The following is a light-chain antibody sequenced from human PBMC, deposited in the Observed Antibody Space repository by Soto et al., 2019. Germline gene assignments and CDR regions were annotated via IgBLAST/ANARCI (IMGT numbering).Light chain of an antibody. CDR2: RAS. Sequence: EILMTQSPATLSVSPGERVTLSCRTSQTVVDKLVWYQQRPGQAPRLLVFRASTRATGIPDRFSGSGSGTEFTLTINSLQSEDFAVYYCQQHNAWPLTFGGGTRVEI. CDR1: QTVVDK. CDR3: QQHNAWPLT. V-gene: IGKV3-15*01. J-gene: IGKJ4*01.